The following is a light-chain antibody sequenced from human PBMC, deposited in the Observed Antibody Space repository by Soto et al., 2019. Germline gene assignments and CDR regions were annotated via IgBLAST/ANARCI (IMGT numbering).Light chain of an antibody. CDR3: CSYAGSSTWV. Sequence: QSALTQPASVSGSPGQSITSSCTGTSSDVGSYNLVAWYQQHPGKAPKLMIYEGSKRPSGVSNRFSGSKSGNTASLTISGLQADDEADYYCCSYAGSSTWVFGGGTKLTVL. V-gene: IGLV2-23*01. CDR1: SSDVGSYNL. CDR2: EGS. J-gene: IGLJ3*02.